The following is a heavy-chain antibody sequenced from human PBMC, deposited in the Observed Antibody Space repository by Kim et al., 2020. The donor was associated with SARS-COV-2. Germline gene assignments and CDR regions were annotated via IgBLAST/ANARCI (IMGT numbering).Heavy chain of an antibody. D-gene: IGHD6-13*01. V-gene: IGHV3-48*02. J-gene: IGHJ4*02. CDR2: ISSSSTI. CDR3: AREAAAEYYFDY. Sequence: GGSLRLSCAASGFTFSSYSMNWVRQAPGKGLEWVSYISSSSTIYYADSVKGRFTISRDNAKNSLYLQMNSLRDEDTAVYYCAREAAAEYYFDYWGQGTLVTVSS. CDR1: GFTFSSYS.